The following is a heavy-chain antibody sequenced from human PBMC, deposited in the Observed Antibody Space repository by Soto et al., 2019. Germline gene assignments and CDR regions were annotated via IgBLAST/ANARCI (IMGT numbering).Heavy chain of an antibody. CDR1: GFTVSSNY. J-gene: IGHJ4*02. CDR3: ARDGIGYSSGWSDY. D-gene: IGHD6-19*01. V-gene: IGHV3-66*01. CDR2: IYSGGST. Sequence: EVQLVESGGGLVQPGGSLRLSCAASGFTVSSNYMSWVRQAPGKGLEWVSVIYSGGSTYYADSVKGRFTISRDNSKNTLYLQMNSLRAEDTAVYYCARDGIGYSSGWSDYWGQGTLVTVSS.